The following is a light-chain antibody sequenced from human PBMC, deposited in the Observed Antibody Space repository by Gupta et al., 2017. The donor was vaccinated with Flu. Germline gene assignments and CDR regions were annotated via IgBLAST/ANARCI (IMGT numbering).Light chain of an antibody. Sequence: DIQMTQSPSSLSASVGDRVTLTCRASQTISNYLNWYQQKPGKAPKLLIFAASTLQSGVPSRFSASGSGTDFTLTISRLQPEDFASYYCQQGYIDPLTFGQGTRLEMK. CDR2: AAS. CDR3: QQGYIDPLT. J-gene: IGKJ2*01. CDR1: QTISNY. V-gene: IGKV1-39*01.